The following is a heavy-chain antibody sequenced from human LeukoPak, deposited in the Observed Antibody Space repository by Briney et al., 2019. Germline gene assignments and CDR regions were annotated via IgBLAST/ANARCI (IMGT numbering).Heavy chain of an antibody. D-gene: IGHD1-1*01. J-gene: IGHJ4*02. CDR1: GGSISSGDYY. CDR2: IYYSGST. CDR3: ARDSSKAGYTDY. V-gene: IGHV4-30-4*01. Sequence: SETLSLTCTVSGGSISSGDYYWSWIRQPPGKGLEWIGYIYYSGSTYYNPSLKSRVTISVGTSKNQFSLKLSSVTAADTAVYYCARDSSKAGYTDYWGQGTLVTVSS.